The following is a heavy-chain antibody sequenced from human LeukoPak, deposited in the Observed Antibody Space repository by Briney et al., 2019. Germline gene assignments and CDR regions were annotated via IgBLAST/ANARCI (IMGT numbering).Heavy chain of an antibody. V-gene: IGHV3-49*03. J-gene: IGHJ6*03. D-gene: IGHD1-26*01. Sequence: GGSLRLSCTASGFTFGDYAMSWFRQAPGKGLEWVGFIRSKAYGGTTEYAASVKGRFTISRDDSKSIAYLQMNSLKTEDTAVYYCTRTSGSYPTGYMDVWGKGTTVTVSS. CDR3: TRTSGSYPTGYMDV. CDR2: IRSKAYGGTT. CDR1: GFTFGDYA.